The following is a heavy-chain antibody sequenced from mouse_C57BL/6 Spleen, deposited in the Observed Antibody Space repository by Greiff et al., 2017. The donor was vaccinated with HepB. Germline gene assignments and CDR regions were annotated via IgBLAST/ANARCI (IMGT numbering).Heavy chain of an antibody. CDR2: IWSGGST. CDR3: GRNRGSSYEYYFDY. J-gene: IGHJ2*01. V-gene: IGHV2-2*01. CDR1: GFSLTSYG. Sequence: VMLVESGPGLVQPSQSLSITCTVSGFSLTSYGVHWVRQSPGKGLEWLGVIWSGGSTDYNAAFISRLSISKDNSTSQVFFKMNSLQADDTAIYYCGRNRGSSYEYYFDYWGQGTTLTVSS. D-gene: IGHD1-1*01.